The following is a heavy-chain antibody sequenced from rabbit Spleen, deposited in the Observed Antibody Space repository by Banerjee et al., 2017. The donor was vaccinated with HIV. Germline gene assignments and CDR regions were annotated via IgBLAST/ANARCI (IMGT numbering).Heavy chain of an antibody. D-gene: IGHD8-1*01. V-gene: IGHV1S45*01. CDR1: GFSFSSSYW. J-gene: IGHJ6*01. CDR2: IYTGSSGFT. Sequence: EESGGDLVQPEGSLTLTCKASGFSFSSSYWICWVRQAPGKGLEWIACIYTGSSGFTYYASWAKGRFTISKTSSTTVTLQMTSLTAADTATYFCARDTGSSFSSYGMDLWGQGTLVTVS. CDR3: ARDTGSSFSSYGMDL.